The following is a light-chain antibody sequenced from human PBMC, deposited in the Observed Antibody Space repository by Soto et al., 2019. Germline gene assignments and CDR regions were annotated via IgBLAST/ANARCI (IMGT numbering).Light chain of an antibody. CDR3: HQYGTAPLT. J-gene: IGKJ3*01. V-gene: IGKV3-20*01. CDR1: QSVAANY. Sequence: EVVLTQSPGTLSLSPGERATLSCRASQSVAANYLAWYQQKRGQAPRLLIYGASSRATGIPDRFSGSGSGTAFTLTTSSLAPEDFSVYYWHQYGTAPLTFGPGTKVDIK. CDR2: GAS.